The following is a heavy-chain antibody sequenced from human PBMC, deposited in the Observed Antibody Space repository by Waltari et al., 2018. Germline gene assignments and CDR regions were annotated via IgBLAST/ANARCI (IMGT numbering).Heavy chain of an antibody. D-gene: IGHD3-10*01. V-gene: IGHV4-34*01. CDR1: GGSFSGYY. CDR2: INHSGST. Sequence: QVQLQQWGAGLLKPSETLSLTCAVYGGSFSGYYWSWIRQPPGKGLEWIGEINHSGSTNSNPSPKRRVTISVDTSKNQFSLKLSSVTAADTAVYYCARSLPGGVYYYYYGMDVWGQGTTVTVSS. CDR3: ARSLPGGVYYYYYGMDV. J-gene: IGHJ6*02.